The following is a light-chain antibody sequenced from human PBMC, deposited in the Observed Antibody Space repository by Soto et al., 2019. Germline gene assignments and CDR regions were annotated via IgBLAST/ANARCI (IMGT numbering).Light chain of an antibody. Sequence: DIVMTQSPDSLAVALGERATINCKSSQSVLYSSNNKNYLAWYEQKPGQTPKLLIYCASTRESGVPARFTGSGSGTDFTLTISSLQAEDVAVYYCQQYYSTPLTFGGGTKVQIK. CDR2: CAS. CDR3: QQYYSTPLT. J-gene: IGKJ4*01. CDR1: QSVLYSSNNKNY. V-gene: IGKV4-1*01.